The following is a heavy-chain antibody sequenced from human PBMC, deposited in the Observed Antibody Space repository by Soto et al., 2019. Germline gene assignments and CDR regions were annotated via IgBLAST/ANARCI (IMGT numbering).Heavy chain of an antibody. Sequence: GGSLRLSCAASGFTFSSYGMHWVRQAPGKGLEWVAVISYDGSNKYYADSVKGRFTISRDNSKNTLYLQMNSLRAEDTAVYYCAKTREVGATYFDYWGQGTLVTV. V-gene: IGHV3-30*18. D-gene: IGHD1-26*01. CDR1: GFTFSSYG. J-gene: IGHJ4*02. CDR2: ISYDGSNK. CDR3: AKTREVGATYFDY.